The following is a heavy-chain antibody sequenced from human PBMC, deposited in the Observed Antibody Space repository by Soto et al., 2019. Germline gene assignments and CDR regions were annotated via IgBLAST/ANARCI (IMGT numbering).Heavy chain of an antibody. V-gene: IGHV4-39*01. CDR3: VRLIRGRYYDSSDNYYFDN. D-gene: IGHD3-22*01. J-gene: IGHJ4*02. Sequence: QLQLQESGPGLVQPSETLSLTCTVSGDSISSSSYYWGWIRQPPGKGLEWIGSIYYSGIAHYKPSLKSRVIISVDTSKNQFSLNLSFVTAADTAVYFCVRLIRGRYYDSSDNYYFDNWGQGTLVTVSS. CDR2: IYYSGIA. CDR1: GDSISSSSYY.